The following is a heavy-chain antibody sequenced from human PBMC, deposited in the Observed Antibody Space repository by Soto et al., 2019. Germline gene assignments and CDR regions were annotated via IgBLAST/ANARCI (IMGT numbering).Heavy chain of an antibody. J-gene: IGHJ3*02. Sequence: SETLSLTFTVSGGSISSGGYYWSWIRQHPGKGLEWIGYIYYSGSTYYNPSLKSRVTISVDTSKNQFSLKLSSVTAADTAVYYCAVVVVPAAKGAFDIWGQGTMVTVSS. V-gene: IGHV4-31*03. CDR1: GGSISSGGYY. D-gene: IGHD2-2*01. CDR2: IYYSGST. CDR3: AVVVVPAAKGAFDI.